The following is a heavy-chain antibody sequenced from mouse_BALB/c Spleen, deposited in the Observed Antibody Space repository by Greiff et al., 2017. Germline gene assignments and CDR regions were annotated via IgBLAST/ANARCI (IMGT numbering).Heavy chain of an antibody. CDR2: ISSGSSTI. CDR3: ARYGIAWFAY. J-gene: IGHJ3*01. CDR1: GFTFSSFG. D-gene: IGHD2-1*01. V-gene: IGHV5-17*02. Sequence: EVKVVESGGGLVQPGGSRKLSCAASGFTFSSFGMHWVRQAPEKGLEWVAYISSGSSTIYYADTVKGRFTISRDNPKNTLFLQMTSLRSEDTAMYYCARYGIAWFAYWGQGTLVTVSA.